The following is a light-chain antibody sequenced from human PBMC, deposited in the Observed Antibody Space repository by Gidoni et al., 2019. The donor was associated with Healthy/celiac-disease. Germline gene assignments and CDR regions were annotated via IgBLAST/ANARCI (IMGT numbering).Light chain of an antibody. CDR1: QDISNY. CDR3: QQYDNLPPFT. Sequence: DTQITQSLSSLSASVGDRVTITCQPSQDISNYLNWYQQKPGKAPKLLIYDASNLETGVPSRFSGSGSGTDFTFTISSLQPEDIATYYCQQYDNLPPFTFGQGTRLEIK. V-gene: IGKV1-33*01. J-gene: IGKJ5*01. CDR2: DAS.